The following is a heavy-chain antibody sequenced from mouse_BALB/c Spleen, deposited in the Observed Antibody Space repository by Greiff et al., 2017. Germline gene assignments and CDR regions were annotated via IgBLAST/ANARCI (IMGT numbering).Heavy chain of an antibody. CDR1: GYTFTSYW. J-gene: IGHJ3*01. Sequence: QVQLQQSGAELVRPGTSVKMSCKASGYTFTSYWMHWVKQRPGQGLEWIGYINPSTGYTEYNQKFKDKATLTADKSSSTAYMQLSSLTSEDSAVYYCARGYGNSLFAYWGQGTLVTVSA. V-gene: IGHV1-4*01. CDR2: INPSTGYT. D-gene: IGHD2-10*02. CDR3: ARGYGNSLFAY.